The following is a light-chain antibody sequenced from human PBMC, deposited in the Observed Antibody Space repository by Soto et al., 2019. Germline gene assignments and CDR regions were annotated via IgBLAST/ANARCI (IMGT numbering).Light chain of an antibody. J-gene: IGKJ1*01. V-gene: IGKV3-15*01. Sequence: EIVMTQSPATLSVSPGERATLSCTASHYVYSNVAWFQQRPGKAPRLLIYRASTRATGTPARLSGSGSGTEFTLPITSLQSEDFALSYCQQYHNLWTFGQGTKVDIK. CDR2: RAS. CDR1: HYVYSN. CDR3: QQYHNLWT.